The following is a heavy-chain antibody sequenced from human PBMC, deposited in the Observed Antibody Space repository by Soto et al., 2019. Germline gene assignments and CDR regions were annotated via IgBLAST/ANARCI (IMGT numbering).Heavy chain of an antibody. Sequence: ASVKVSCKASGGTFSSYAISWVRQAPGQGLEWMGGIIPIFGTANYAQKFQGRVTITADESTSTAYMELSSLRSEDTAVYYCATTDPRYYFDYWGQGTRVTASS. CDR3: ATTDPRYYFDY. J-gene: IGHJ4*02. CDR2: IIPIFGTA. V-gene: IGHV1-69*13. CDR1: GGTFSSYA.